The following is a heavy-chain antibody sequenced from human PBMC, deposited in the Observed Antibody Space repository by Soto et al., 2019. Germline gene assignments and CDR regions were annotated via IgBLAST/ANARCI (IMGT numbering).Heavy chain of an antibody. CDR2: ISTSGTT. CDR1: GASISSYF. CDR3: AREAGPDRWFDP. Sequence: SETLSLTCTVSGASISSYFWTWIRQPAGKGLDWIGRISTSGTTNYNPSLKSRVTMSVDTSKSHFSLNLSSVTAADTAVYYCAREAGPDRWFDPWGQGNLVTVSS. V-gene: IGHV4-4*07. D-gene: IGHD6-19*01. J-gene: IGHJ5*02.